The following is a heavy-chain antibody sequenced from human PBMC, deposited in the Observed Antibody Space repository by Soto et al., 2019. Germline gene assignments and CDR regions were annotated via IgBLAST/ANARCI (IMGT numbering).Heavy chain of an antibody. Sequence: EVQLLESGGGLVQPGGSLTLPCAASGFTFDTYAMTWVRQAPGKGLEWVSAISGRGDGTYYADSVKGRFSISRDNSKNTVFLQMNSLRAEDTALYYCAKYNNYWDEDYWGQGTLVTVSS. V-gene: IGHV3-23*01. CDR1: GFTFDTYA. CDR2: ISGRGDGT. J-gene: IGHJ4*02. CDR3: AKYNNYWDEDY. D-gene: IGHD1-20*01.